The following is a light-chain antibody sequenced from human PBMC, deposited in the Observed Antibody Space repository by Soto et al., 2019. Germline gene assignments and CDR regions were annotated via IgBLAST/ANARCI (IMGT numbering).Light chain of an antibody. CDR2: DAS. CDR3: QQYNSYSIT. CDR1: QTISSW. Sequence: DLQMTQPPSTLSGSVGDRVTITCRASQTISSWLAWYQQKPGKAPKLLIYDASSLESGVPSRFSGSGSGTEFTLTISSLQPDDFATYYCQQYNSYSITFGQGTRLEIK. J-gene: IGKJ5*01. V-gene: IGKV1-5*01.